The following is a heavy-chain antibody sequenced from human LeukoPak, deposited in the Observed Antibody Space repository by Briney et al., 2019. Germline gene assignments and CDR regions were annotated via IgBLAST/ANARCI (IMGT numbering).Heavy chain of an antibody. CDR2: ISSSGSTI. J-gene: IGHJ4*02. CDR3: AKDSGFSVSYFSN. D-gene: IGHD1-26*01. Sequence: GGSLRLSCAASGFTFSDYYMSWIRQAPGKGLEWVSYISSSGSTIYYADSVKGRFTISRDNAKNSLYLQMNSLRAEDTAVYYCAKDSGFSVSYFSNWGQGILVTVSS. V-gene: IGHV3-11*01. CDR1: GFTFSDYY.